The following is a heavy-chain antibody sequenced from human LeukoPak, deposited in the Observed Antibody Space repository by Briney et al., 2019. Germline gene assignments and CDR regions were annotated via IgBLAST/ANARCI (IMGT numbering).Heavy chain of an antibody. D-gene: IGHD3-10*01. CDR3: ARRLLWFGELGYGMDV. CDR1: GFTFSSYW. Sequence: PGGSLRLSCAASGFTFSSYWMSWVRQAPGKGLEWVANIKQDGSEKYSVDSVKSRFSISRDNAKNSLYLQMNSLRAEDTAVYYCARRLLWFGELGYGMDVWGKGTTVTVSS. J-gene: IGHJ6*04. CDR2: IKQDGSEK. V-gene: IGHV3-7*03.